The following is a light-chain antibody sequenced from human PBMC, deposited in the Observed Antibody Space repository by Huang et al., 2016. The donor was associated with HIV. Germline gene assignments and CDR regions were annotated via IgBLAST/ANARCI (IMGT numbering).Light chain of an antibody. CDR1: RSVSTN. CDR3: HQYNNWLFS. V-gene: IGKV3-15*01. CDR2: GSS. Sequence: EILMTQSPATLSVSPGKRVTLSCRANRSVSTNLAWYQQRPGQAPRRLIYGSSTSAPGIPARVSGSGSGTDFSLTISSLQSEDFAVYYCHQYNNWLFSFGGGTRVDI. J-gene: IGKJ4*01.